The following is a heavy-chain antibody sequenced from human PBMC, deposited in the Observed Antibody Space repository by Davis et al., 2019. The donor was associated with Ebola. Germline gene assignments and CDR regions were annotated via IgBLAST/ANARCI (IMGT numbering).Heavy chain of an antibody. Sequence: SETLSLTCTVSGGSIISSSSYWGWIRQPPRKGLEWIGSIYYSGITYYNPSLMSRVTISVDTSKNQFSLKLRSVTAADTAVYYCARQGWSGYSLRHWLDPWGRGTLVTVSS. CDR2: IYYSGIT. CDR3: ARQGWSGYSLRHWLDP. CDR1: GGSIISSSSY. V-gene: IGHV4-39*01. D-gene: IGHD3-3*01. J-gene: IGHJ5*02.